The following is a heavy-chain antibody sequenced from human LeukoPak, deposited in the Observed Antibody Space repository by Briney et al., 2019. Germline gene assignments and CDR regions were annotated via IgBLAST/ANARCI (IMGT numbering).Heavy chain of an antibody. D-gene: IGHD5-18*01. V-gene: IGHV3-43*02. CDR3: AKSGGYSYGTSRGYYFDY. CDR2: ISGDGGST. Sequence: GGSLRLSCAASGFTFDDYAMHWVRQAPGKGLEWVSLISGDGGSTYYADSVKGRFTISRDNSKNSLYLQMNSLRTEDTALYYCAKSGGYSYGTSRGYYFDYWGQGTLVTVSS. CDR1: GFTFDDYA. J-gene: IGHJ4*02.